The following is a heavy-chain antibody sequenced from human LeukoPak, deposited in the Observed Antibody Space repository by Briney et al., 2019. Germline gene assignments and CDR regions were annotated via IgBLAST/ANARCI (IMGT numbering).Heavy chain of an antibody. D-gene: IGHD6-6*01. CDR1: GGSFSGYY. CDR3: ARDLSRRYGMDV. J-gene: IGHJ6*02. Sequence: SETLSLTCAVYGGSFSGYYWSWIRQPPGKGLEWIGEINHSGSTNYNPSLKGRVTISVDTSKNQFSLKLSSVTAADTAVYYCARDLSRRYGMDVWGQGTTVTVSS. V-gene: IGHV4-34*01. CDR2: INHSGST.